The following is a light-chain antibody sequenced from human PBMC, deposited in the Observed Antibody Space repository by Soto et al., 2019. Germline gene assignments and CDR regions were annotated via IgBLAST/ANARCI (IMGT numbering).Light chain of an antibody. CDR2: EVS. CDR3: SSYTSSSTLSYV. J-gene: IGLJ1*01. V-gene: IGLV2-14*01. CDR1: SSDVGGYNY. Sequence: QSALTQPASVSGSHGQSITISCTGTSSDVGGYNYVSWYQQHPGKAPKLIIYEVSNRPSGVSNRFSGSKSGNTASLTISGLQAEDEADYYCSSYTSSSTLSYVFGTGTKLTVL.